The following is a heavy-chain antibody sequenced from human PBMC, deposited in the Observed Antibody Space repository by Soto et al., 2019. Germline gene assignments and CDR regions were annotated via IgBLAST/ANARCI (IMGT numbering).Heavy chain of an antibody. Sequence: PSVTLSLTCTVSGVSISSSSYCWGWIRQPPGKGLEWIGSIYYSGSTYYNPSLKSRVTISVDTSKNQFSLKLSSVTAADTAVYYCASLSREGYYDFWTAPERMDVWGQGTTVTVSS. J-gene: IGHJ6*02. CDR3: ASLSREGYYDFWTAPERMDV. D-gene: IGHD3-3*01. CDR1: GVSISSSSYC. V-gene: IGHV4-39*01. CDR2: IYYSGST.